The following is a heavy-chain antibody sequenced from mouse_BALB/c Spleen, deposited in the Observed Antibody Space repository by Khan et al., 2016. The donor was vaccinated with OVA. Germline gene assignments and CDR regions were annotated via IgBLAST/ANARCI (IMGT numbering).Heavy chain of an antibody. D-gene: IGHD2-2*01. CDR2: IYPGNSDT. V-gene: IGHV1-5*01. J-gene: IGHJ3*01. CDR3: TRFGYLFAY. Sequence: MQLEESGTVLARPGTSVKMSCKASGYTFTSYWMHWVKQRPGQGLEWIGAIYPGNSDTSYNQKFKDKAKLTAVTSTSTAYMELSSLTNEDSAVYYCTRFGYLFAYWGQGTLVTVSA. CDR1: GYTFTSYW.